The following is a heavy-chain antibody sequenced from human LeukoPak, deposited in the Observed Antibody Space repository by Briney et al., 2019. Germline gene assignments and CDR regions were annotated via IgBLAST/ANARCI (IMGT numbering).Heavy chain of an antibody. D-gene: IGHD6-13*01. Sequence: PGGSLRLSCAASGFTFSSYAMSWVRQAPGKGLEWVSVIYSGGSTYYADSVKGRFTISRDNSKNTLYLQMNSLRAEDTAVYYCAKNWGIAAAGTIDYWGQGTLVTVSS. J-gene: IGHJ4*02. CDR3: AKNWGIAAAGTIDY. CDR2: IYSGGST. V-gene: IGHV3-23*03. CDR1: GFTFSSYA.